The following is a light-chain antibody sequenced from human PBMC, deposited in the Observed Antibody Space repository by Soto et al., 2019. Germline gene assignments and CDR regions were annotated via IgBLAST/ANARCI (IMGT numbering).Light chain of an antibody. V-gene: IGKV1-9*01. Sequence: DIQLTQSPSFLSASVGDRVTITGLASQGISSYLAWYQQKPGKAPKLLIYAASTLQTGVPSRFSGSGSGTDFTLTISCLQSEDFATYYCEQYYDYPLTFGGGTKVDI. CDR3: EQYYDYPLT. CDR1: QGISSY. CDR2: AAS. J-gene: IGKJ4*01.